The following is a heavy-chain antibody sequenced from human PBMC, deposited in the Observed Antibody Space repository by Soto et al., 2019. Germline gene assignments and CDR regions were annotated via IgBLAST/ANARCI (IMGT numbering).Heavy chain of an antibody. CDR2: ISHDDVSNQ. Sequence: GGSLRLSCAASGFSFSRESFHWVRQVPCKGLEWVAVISHDDVSNQFYADSVKGRFTISRDNPKNMLYLQMDSVRNEDTALYYCERDHVPGNFDVWGQGTMVTV. D-gene: IGHD3-10*02. V-gene: IGHV3-30-3*01. J-gene: IGHJ3*01. CDR3: ERDHVPGNFDV. CDR1: GFSFSRES.